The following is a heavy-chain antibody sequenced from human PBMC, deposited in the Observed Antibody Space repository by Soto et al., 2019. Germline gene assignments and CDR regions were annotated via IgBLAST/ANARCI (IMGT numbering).Heavy chain of an antibody. Sequence: GXSVKVSCKASGGLFSSYPISWVRQVPGQGLEWMGGIIPVFQTAYYTQRFQGRVTITADESTNTAYMELSSLRSEDTAIYYCARGGSGYTWFNEFWGQGTLVTVSS. D-gene: IGHD3-22*01. V-gene: IGHV1-69*13. CDR3: ARGGSGYTWFNEF. CDR1: GGLFSSYP. J-gene: IGHJ4*02. CDR2: IIPVFQTA.